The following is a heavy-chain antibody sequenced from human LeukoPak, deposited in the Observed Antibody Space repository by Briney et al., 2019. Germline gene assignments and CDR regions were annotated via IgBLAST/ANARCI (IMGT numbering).Heavy chain of an antibody. CDR1: GFTFSRYA. Sequence: GGSLRLSCAASGFTFSRYAMHWVRQAPGKGLEYVSAISSNGGSTYYARSVKGRFTISRDNSKNTLCLQMGSLRAEGMAVYYCARGGYGDYVPHFYFGMDVWGQGTTVTVSS. CDR2: ISSNGGST. D-gene: IGHD4-17*01. V-gene: IGHV3-64*01. J-gene: IGHJ6*02. CDR3: ARGGYGDYVPHFYFGMDV.